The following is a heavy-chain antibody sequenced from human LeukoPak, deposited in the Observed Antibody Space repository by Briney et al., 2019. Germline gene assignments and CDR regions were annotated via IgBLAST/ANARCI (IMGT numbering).Heavy chain of an antibody. J-gene: IGHJ3*02. CDR2: INSDGRTT. V-gene: IGHV3-74*01. D-gene: IGHD1-26*01. Sequence: PGGSLRLSCATSGFTFTNYWMVWVRHAPGKGLVWVSRINSDGRTTNYADSVKGRFTISRDNAKNTLYLQMKSLRAEDTAVYYCARPLSIVGATIGAFDIWGQGTMVTVSS. CDR3: ARPLSIVGATIGAFDI. CDR1: GFTFTNYW.